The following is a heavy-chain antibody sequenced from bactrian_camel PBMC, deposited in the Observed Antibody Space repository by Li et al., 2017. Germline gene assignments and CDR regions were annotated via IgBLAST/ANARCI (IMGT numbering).Heavy chain of an antibody. J-gene: IGHJ6*01. CDR3: AIGVQHNGF. CDR2: ITADGRNT. Sequence: EVQLVESGGGLVQPGGSLRLSCAASGFTFSSYTMSWVRQAPGKGLEWVSTITADGRNTDYAYTVKGRFTISRDNAKNTVYLQMNSLETEDTAIYYCAIGVQHNGFLGQGTQVTVS. D-gene: IGHD2*01. V-gene: IGHV3S40*01. CDR1: GFTFSSYT.